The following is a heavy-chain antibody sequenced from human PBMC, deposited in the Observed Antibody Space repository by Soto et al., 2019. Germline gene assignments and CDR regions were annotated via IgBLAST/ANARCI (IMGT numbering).Heavy chain of an antibody. CDR3: ARDSKNCSGASCYQLLDV. CDR2: VIPILGIA. J-gene: IGHJ6*04. CDR1: GGTFSSYT. V-gene: IGHV1-69*08. Sequence: QVQLVQSGAEVKKPGSSVKVSCKASGGTFSSYTISWVRQAPGQGLEWMGRVIPILGIANYAQKFQGRVTITADKSTSTAYMELSSLSSEDTAVYYCARDSKNCSGASCYQLLDVWGKGTTVTVSS. D-gene: IGHD2-2*01.